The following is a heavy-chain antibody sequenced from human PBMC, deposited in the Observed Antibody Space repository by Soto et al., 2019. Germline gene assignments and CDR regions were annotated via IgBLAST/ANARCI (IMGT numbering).Heavy chain of an antibody. V-gene: IGHV3-64*01. Sequence: GGSLRLSCAASGFTFSSYAMHWVRQAPGKGLEYVSAISSNGGSTYYANSVKGRFTISRDNSKNTLYLQMGSLRAEDMAVYYCARARMTTVTTSWFDPWGQGTLVTVSS. CDR3: ARARMTTVTTSWFDP. J-gene: IGHJ5*02. CDR2: ISSNGGST. CDR1: GFTFSSYA. D-gene: IGHD4-4*01.